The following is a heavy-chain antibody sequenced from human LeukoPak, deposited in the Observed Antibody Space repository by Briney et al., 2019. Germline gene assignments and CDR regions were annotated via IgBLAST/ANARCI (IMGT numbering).Heavy chain of an antibody. CDR2: INPYSGGT. J-gene: IGHJ4*02. V-gene: IGHV1-2*02. CDR1: GYTFTGNY. CDR3: ARDLPVEMATISDY. D-gene: IGHD5-24*01. Sequence: ASVKVSCKASGYTFTGNYMHWVRQAPGQGLEWMGCINPYSGGTNYAQKFQGRVTMTRDTSISTAYMELSRLRSDDTAVYYCARDLPVEMATISDYWGQGTLVTVSS.